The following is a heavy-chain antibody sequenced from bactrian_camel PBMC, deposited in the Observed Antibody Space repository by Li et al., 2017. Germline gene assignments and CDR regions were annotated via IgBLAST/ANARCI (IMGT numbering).Heavy chain of an antibody. CDR1: KYIGNVNC. V-gene: IGHV3S54*01. J-gene: IGHJ6*01. D-gene: IGHD3*01. Sequence: HVQLVESGGDSVQAGGSLRLSCASSKYIGNVNCMVWFRQAPGKEREGVATIYTGGGTTHYSDSVKGRFTVSRDNAKNTLYLQMNNLEPEDTAMYYCVADLGPTLFSPSWCSEARHRGVFAYWGQGTQVTVS. CDR2: IYTGGGTT. CDR3: VADLGPTLFSPSWCSEARHRGVFAY.